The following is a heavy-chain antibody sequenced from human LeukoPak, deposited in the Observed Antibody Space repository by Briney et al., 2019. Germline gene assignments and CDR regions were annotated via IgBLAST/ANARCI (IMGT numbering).Heavy chain of an antibody. J-gene: IGHJ4*02. CDR2: ISSSGSTI. V-gene: IGHV3-11*04. D-gene: IGHD3-3*01. Sequence: GGSLRLSCAASGFTFSSYAMSWIRQAPGKGLEWVSYISSSGSTIYYADSVKGRFTISRDNAKNSLYLQMNSLRAEDTAVYYCARGATIFGVVTYLDYWGQGTLVTVSS. CDR1: GFTFSSYA. CDR3: ARGATIFGVVTYLDY.